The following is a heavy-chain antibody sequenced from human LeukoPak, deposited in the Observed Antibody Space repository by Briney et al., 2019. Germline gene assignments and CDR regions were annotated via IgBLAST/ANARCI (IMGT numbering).Heavy chain of an antibody. D-gene: IGHD2-8*01. CDR1: GYSISSGYY. Sequence: PSETLSLTCTVSGYSISSGYYWGWIRPPPGKGLEWIGSIYHSGSTYYNPSLKSRVTISVDTSKNQFSLKLSSVIAADTAVYYCARVDIVQMDYWGQGTLVTVSS. J-gene: IGHJ4*02. CDR2: IYHSGST. V-gene: IGHV4-38-2*02. CDR3: ARVDIVQMDY.